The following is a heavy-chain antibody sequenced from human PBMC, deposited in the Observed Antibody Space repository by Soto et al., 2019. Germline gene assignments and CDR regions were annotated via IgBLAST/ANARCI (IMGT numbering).Heavy chain of an antibody. Sequence: QVQLVQSGAEVKKPGSSVKVSCKASGGTFSSYAISWVRQAPGQGLEWMGGIIPIFGTANYAQKFQGRVTITADKSTSTAYMELSSLRSEDTAVYYCSRDPGVGELLSLTPFDPSGQGTLVTVSS. D-gene: IGHD3-10*01. V-gene: IGHV1-69*06. CDR2: IIPIFGTA. CDR3: SRDPGVGELLSLTPFDP. CDR1: GGTFSSYA. J-gene: IGHJ5*02.